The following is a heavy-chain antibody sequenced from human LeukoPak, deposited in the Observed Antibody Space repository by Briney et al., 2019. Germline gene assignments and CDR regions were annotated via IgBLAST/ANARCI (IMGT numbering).Heavy chain of an antibody. CDR2: INPNSGGT. D-gene: IGHD3-22*01. Sequence: ASVKVSFKTSGCTFTGYYMHWVRQAPGQGLEWMGWINPNSGGTNYAEKFQGRVTMTRDTSINTAYMELSSLRSDDTAVYYCAKTYDSAAYYPVYWGQGTLVTVSS. CDR1: GCTFTGYY. V-gene: IGHV1-2*02. J-gene: IGHJ4*02. CDR3: AKTYDSAAYYPVY.